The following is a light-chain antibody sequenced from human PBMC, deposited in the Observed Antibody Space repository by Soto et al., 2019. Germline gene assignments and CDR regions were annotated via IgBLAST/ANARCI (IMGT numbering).Light chain of an antibody. V-gene: IGKV3-15*01. CDR2: DAS. CDR3: QQYNNWPPT. Sequence: EIVMTQSPATLSVSLGERATLSCRASQSVRSSLAWYQQKPGQAPRLLIYDASTRAPGIPARFSGSGSGTEFTLTISSLQSDDFAVYHCQQYNNWPPTFGHGTRLEIK. J-gene: IGKJ5*01. CDR1: QSVRSS.